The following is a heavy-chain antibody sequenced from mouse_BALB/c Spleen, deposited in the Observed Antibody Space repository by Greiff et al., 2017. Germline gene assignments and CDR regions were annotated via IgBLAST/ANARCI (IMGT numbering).Heavy chain of an antibody. CDR1: GFTFSSYG. CDR2: ISSGGSYT. V-gene: IGHV5-6*01. J-gene: IGHJ4*01. Sequence: EVQLVESGGDLVKPGGSLKLSCAASGFTFSSYGMSWVRQTPDKRLEWVATISSGGSYTYYPDSVKGRFTISRDNAKNTLYLQMSSLKSEDTAMYYCAREGITTNYAMDYWGQGTSVTVSS. CDR3: AREGITTNYAMDY. D-gene: IGHD2-4*01.